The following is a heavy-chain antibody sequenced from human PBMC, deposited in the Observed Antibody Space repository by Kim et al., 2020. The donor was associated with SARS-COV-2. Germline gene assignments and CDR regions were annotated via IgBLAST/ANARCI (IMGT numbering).Heavy chain of an antibody. CDR1: GFTFSSYG. CDR2: ISYDGSNK. V-gene: IGHV3-30*03. CDR3: ATTGNRDYFDY. J-gene: IGHJ4*02. Sequence: GGSLRLSCAASGFTFSSYGMHWVRQAPGKGLEWVAVISYDGSNKYYADSVKGRFTISRDNSKNTLYLQMNSLRAEDTAVYYCATTGNRDYFDYWGQGTL.